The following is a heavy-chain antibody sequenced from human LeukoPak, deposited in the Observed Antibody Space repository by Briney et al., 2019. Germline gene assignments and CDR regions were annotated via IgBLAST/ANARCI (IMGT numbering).Heavy chain of an antibody. J-gene: IGHJ5*02. Sequence: SETLSLTCTVSGGSISGHYWSWIRQPPGKGLEWIGYIYSTGSTDYNPSLKSRVTILVDTSKNQFSLKLGSVTAADTAIYYCVKHAADSSGGGWFEPWGQGTQVTVSS. CDR3: VKHAADSSGGGWFEP. V-gene: IGHV4-59*08. D-gene: IGHD3-22*01. CDR2: IYSTGST. CDR1: GGSISGHY.